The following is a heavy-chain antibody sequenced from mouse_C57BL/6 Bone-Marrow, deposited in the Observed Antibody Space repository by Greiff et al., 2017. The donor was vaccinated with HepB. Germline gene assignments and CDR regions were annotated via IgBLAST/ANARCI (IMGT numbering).Heavy chain of an antibody. CDR2: IYPGSGST. CDR1: GYTFTSYW. CDR3: AKIVTTEFAD. Sequence: VQLQQPGAELVKPGASVKMSCKASGYTFTSYWITWVKQRHGQGLEWIGDIYPGSGSTNYNEKFKSKATLTVDTASSTAYMQLSSLTSEDSAVYYCAKIVTTEFADWGTGTLVTVSA. D-gene: IGHD2-12*01. J-gene: IGHJ3*01. V-gene: IGHV1-55*01.